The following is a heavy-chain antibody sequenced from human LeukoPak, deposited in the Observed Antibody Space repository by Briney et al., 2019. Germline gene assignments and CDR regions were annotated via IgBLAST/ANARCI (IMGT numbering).Heavy chain of an antibody. Sequence: GGSLRLSCAASGLTFSNNWMTWVRQAPGNGLEWLANINPDGSDKYYVDSMKGRFAISRDNAKNSLYLQIDGLRDDDTAVYYCARHSDWSYDYWGQGTLVIVSS. V-gene: IGHV3-7*01. CDR3: ARHSDWSYDY. D-gene: IGHD1-7*01. J-gene: IGHJ4*02. CDR1: GLTFSNNW. CDR2: INPDGSDK.